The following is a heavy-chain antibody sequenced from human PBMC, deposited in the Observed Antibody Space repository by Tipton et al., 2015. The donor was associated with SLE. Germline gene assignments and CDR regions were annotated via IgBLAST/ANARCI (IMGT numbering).Heavy chain of an antibody. J-gene: IGHJ6*02. CDR2: MYNSGST. Sequence: TLSLTCAVSGGSISSGDYHWNWIRQPPGKGLEWIGYMYNSGSTKYNPSLKSRVTISVDTSKNQFSLKLYSVTAADTAVYYCARGSNSRYDYYGMDVWGQGTTVTVSS. CDR3: ARGSNSRYDYYGMDV. CDR1: GGSISSGDYH. D-gene: IGHD4-11*01. V-gene: IGHV4-61*08.